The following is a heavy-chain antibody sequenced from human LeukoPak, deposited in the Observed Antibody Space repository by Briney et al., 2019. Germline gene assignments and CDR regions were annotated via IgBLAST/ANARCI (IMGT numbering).Heavy chain of an antibody. CDR3: TRDFYHDSSG. D-gene: IGHD3-22*01. J-gene: IGHJ4*02. Sequence: GGSLRLSCAASGFRLGYYWLTWVPQAPGKGLECVGNIKFDGSEIYYRDSVRGRFTISRDNAKNSLYLQMNSLRVEDTGVYYCTRDFYHDSSGWGQGTLVTVS. CDR1: GFRLGYYW. V-gene: IGHV3-7*01. CDR2: IKFDGSEI.